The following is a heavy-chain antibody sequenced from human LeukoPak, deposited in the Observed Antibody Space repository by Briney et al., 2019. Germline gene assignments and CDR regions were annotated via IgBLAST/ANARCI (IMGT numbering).Heavy chain of an antibody. CDR2: ISSSSSYI. CDR1: GFTFSSYS. CDR3: ASNSYSSGWYDY. V-gene: IGHV3-21*01. D-gene: IGHD6-19*01. J-gene: IGHJ4*02. Sequence: GGSLRLSCAASGFTFSSYSMNWVRQAPGKGLEWVSSISSSSSYIYYADSVKGRFTVSRDNAKNSLYLQMNSLRAEDTAAYYYASNSYSSGWYDYWGQGTLVTVSS.